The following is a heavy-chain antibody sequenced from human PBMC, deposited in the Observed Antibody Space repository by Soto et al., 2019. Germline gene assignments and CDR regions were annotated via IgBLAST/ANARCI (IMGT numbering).Heavy chain of an antibody. CDR2: ISSGSSNM. CDR1: GFAFSGFE. D-gene: IGHD3-3*01. Sequence: GGSLRLSCAASGFAFSGFEMNWVRQAPGKGLEWVSYISSGSSNMYYADSVKGRFTISRDNAQSSLYLQMNSLRVEDTAVYYCARDPNYDFWSGYRNKEGTYGMDVWGQGTTVTVSS. V-gene: IGHV3-48*03. J-gene: IGHJ6*02. CDR3: ARDPNYDFWSGYRNKEGTYGMDV.